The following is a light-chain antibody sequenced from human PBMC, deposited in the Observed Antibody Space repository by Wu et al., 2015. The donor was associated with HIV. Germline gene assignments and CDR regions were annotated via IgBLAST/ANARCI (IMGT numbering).Light chain of an antibody. CDR3: QQYNSYPVT. V-gene: IGKV3-11*01. J-gene: IGKJ1*01. CDR1: QSVTTQ. Sequence: ETVLTQSPATLSLSPGERATLSCRASQSVTTQLAWYQQKPGQPPRLLVYDASKRAPGIPARFSGSGSGTEFTLTISSLQPDDFATYYCQQYNSYPVTFGQGTKVGNQT. CDR2: DAS.